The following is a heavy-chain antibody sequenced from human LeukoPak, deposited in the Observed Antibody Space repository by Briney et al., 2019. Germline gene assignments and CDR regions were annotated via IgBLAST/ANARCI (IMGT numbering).Heavy chain of an antibody. V-gene: IGHV1-2*02. D-gene: IGHD3-22*01. CDR1: GYSFIGYY. CDR3: ARVCYDSSGYPDY. Sequence: ASVKVSCKASGYSFIGYYMHWVRQAPGQGLEWMGWINPKTGGTNYAQKFQGRVTMTRDTSISTAYMELSRLRSDDTAVYYCARVCYDSSGYPDYWGQGTLVTVSS. CDR2: INPKTGGT. J-gene: IGHJ4*02.